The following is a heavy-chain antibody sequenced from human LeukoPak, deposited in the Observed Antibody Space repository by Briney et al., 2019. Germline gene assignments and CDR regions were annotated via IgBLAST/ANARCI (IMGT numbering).Heavy chain of an antibody. CDR3: ARDREQPKTAHNNWFDP. Sequence: PSETLSLTCTVSGGSISSYYWSWIRQPAGKGLEWIGRIYTSWSTNYNPSLKSRVTMSVDTSKNQFSLKLSSVTAADTAVYYCARDREQPKTAHNNWFDPWGQGTLVTVSS. V-gene: IGHV4-4*07. J-gene: IGHJ5*02. CDR1: GGSISSYY. CDR2: IYTSWST.